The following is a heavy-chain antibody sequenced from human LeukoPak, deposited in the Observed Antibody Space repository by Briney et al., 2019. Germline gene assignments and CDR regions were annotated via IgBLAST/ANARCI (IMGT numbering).Heavy chain of an antibody. CDR1: GGSISSYY. J-gene: IGHJ2*01. D-gene: IGHD6-19*01. CDR2: IYYSGST. CDR3: ARVRYSSGWYWYFDL. V-gene: IGHV4-59*01. Sequence: PSETLSLTCTVSGGSISSYYWSWIRPPPGKGLEWIGYIYYSGSTNYNPSLKSRVTISVDTSKNQFSLKLSSVTAADTAVYYCARVRYSSGWYWYFDLWGRGTLVTVSS.